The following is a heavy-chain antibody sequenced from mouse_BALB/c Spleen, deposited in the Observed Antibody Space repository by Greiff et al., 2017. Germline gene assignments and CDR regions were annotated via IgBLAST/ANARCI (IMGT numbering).Heavy chain of an antibody. CDR3: ARGAYYGNYHTFDY. J-gene: IGHJ2*01. CDR1: GFTFSSFG. CDR2: ISSGSSTI. D-gene: IGHD2-1*01. Sequence: EVQLVESGGGLVQPGGFRKLSCAASGFTFSSFGMHWVRQAPEKGLEWVAYISSGSSTIYYADTVKGRFTISRDNPKNTLFLQMTSLRSEDTAMYYCARGAYYGNYHTFDYWGQGTTLTVSS. V-gene: IGHV5-17*02.